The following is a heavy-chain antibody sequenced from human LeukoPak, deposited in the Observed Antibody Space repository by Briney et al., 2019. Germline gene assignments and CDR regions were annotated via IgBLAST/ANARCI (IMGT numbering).Heavy chain of an antibody. J-gene: IGHJ4*02. CDR3: ARDPGVVAFHYFDF. CDR1: GFTFSSHA. V-gene: IGHV3-23*01. CDR2: IGGLGSST. Sequence: GGSLRLSCAASGFTFSSHAMAWVRQAPGKGLEWVSAIGGLGSSTYYGDSVKGRFTISRDNSENTVYLQMDSLRVEDTAVYYCARDPGVVAFHYFDFWGQGTLITVSS. D-gene: IGHD3-3*01.